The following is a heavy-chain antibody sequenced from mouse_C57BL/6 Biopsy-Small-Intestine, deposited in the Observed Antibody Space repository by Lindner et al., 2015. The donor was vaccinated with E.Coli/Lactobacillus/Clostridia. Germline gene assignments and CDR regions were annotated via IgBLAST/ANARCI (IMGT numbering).Heavy chain of an antibody. D-gene: IGHD1-2*01. J-gene: IGHJ4*01. Sequence: SVKVSCKASGYSFGSYGISWLRQAPGQGPEWMGWIGAYNGKTNYAQRFQGRVTMTSDTSTSTVYMELSSLRSEDTAMYYCARDGRFWSGHYIPKWFDPWGQGTLVTVSS. CDR1: GYSFGSYG. CDR2: IGAYNGKT. CDR3: ARDGRFWSGHYIPKWFDP. V-gene: IGHV1-50*01.